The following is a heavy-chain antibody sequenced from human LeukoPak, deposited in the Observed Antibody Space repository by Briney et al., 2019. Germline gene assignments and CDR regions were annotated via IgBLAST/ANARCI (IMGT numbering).Heavy chain of an antibody. J-gene: IGHJ2*01. CDR2: IYSGGST. CDR3: ARDRVYSSSSKLGYFDL. CDR1: GFTVSSNY. Sequence: PGGSLRLSCAPSGFTVSSNYMSWVRHAPGKGLEWVSAIYSGGSTYYADSVKGRFTFSRDNSKNTLYLQMNSLRAEDTAVYYCARDRVYSSSSKLGYFDLWGRGTLVTVSS. V-gene: IGHV3-53*01. D-gene: IGHD6-13*01.